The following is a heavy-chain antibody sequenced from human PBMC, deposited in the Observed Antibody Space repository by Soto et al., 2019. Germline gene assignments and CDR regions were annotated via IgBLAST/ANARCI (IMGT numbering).Heavy chain of an antibody. J-gene: IGHJ4*02. D-gene: IGHD2-2*01. Sequence: PGGSLRLSCAASGFTFSSYAMSWVRQAPGKGLEWVSAISGSGGSTYYADSVKGRFTISRDNSKNTLYLQMNSLRAEDTAVYYCAKDLGDIVVVPAARPSGYWSQGTLVTVSS. CDR2: ISGSGGST. CDR3: AKDLGDIVVVPAARPSGY. CDR1: GFTFSSYA. V-gene: IGHV3-23*01.